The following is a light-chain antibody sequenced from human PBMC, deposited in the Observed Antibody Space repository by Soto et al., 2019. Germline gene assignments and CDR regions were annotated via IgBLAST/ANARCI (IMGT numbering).Light chain of an antibody. CDR2: DAS. CDR3: QQTYSTFVS. CDR1: QTISTF. J-gene: IGKJ4*01. Sequence: DIQMTQSPSSLSASVGDRVTITCRSSQTISTFLHWFQQKPGKAPNLLIYDASSLQSGVPSRFRGSGSGTDFTLTISSLQPEDFRTYYCQQTYSTFVSFGGGTKVDIK. V-gene: IGKV1-39*01.